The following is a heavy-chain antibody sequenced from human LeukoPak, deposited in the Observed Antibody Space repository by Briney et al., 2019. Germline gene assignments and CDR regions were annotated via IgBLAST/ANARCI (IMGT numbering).Heavy chain of an antibody. CDR3: ARLSAYDYDGISYGGWFDP. J-gene: IGHJ5*02. V-gene: IGHV4-59*03. Sequence: PSETLSLTCTVSGGSISTYYWSWVRQSPGKGLEWIGYIYYTGSTHYNPSLKGRVTISLDTSKKQISLKLSSVTAADTAIYYCARLSAYDYDGISYGGWFDPWGQGTLVTVSS. D-gene: IGHD3-22*01. CDR1: GGSISTYY. CDR2: IYYTGST.